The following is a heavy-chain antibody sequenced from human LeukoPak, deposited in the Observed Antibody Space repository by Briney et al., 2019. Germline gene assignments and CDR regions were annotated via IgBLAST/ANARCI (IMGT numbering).Heavy chain of an antibody. CDR1: GFTFSSYE. CDR2: ISSSSSTI. V-gene: IGHV3-48*01. CDR3: AKAYYMDV. J-gene: IGHJ6*03. Sequence: GGSLRLSCAASGFTFSSYEMNWVRQAPGKGLEWVSYISSSSSTIYYADSVKGRFTISRDNSKNTLYLQMNSLRAEDTAVYYCAKAYYMDVWGKGTTVTISS.